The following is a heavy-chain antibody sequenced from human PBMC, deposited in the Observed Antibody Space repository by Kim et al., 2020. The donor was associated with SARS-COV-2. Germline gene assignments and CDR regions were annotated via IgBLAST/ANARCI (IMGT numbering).Heavy chain of an antibody. CDR2: IKEDGSEK. D-gene: IGHD4-4*01. V-gene: IGHV3-7*01. CDR1: RFIFSKYW. CDR3: GRDYSD. Sequence: VGFLRLSCAASRFIFSKYWMSWVRQAPGKGLEWVANIKEDGSEKYYVDSVAGRFSISRDNAENSLFLQMNSLRAEDTAVYFFGRDYSDWGQGTLVTVSS. J-gene: IGHJ4*02.